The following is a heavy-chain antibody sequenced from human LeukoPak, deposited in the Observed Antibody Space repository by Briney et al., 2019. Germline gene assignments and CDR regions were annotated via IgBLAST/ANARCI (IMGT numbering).Heavy chain of an antibody. CDR1: GFTFSSYS. D-gene: IGHD3-10*01. CDR3: ARGGKYGSTLVDY. CDR2: ISSSSSYI. Sequence: GGSLRLSCAASGFTFSSYSMNWVRQAPGKGLEWVSSISSSSSYIYYADSVKGRFTISRDNAKNSLYLQMNSLRAEDTAVYYCARGGKYGSTLVDYWGQGTPVTVSS. V-gene: IGHV3-21*01. J-gene: IGHJ4*02.